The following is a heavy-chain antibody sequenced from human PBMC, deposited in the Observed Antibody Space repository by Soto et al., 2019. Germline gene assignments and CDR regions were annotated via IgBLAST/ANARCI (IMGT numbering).Heavy chain of an antibody. J-gene: IGHJ3*02. D-gene: IGHD4-17*01. CDR1: GFTFSSYS. V-gene: IGHV3-48*01. CDR2: ISSSSTI. CDR3: ASTCQTVALDAFDI. Sequence: PGGSLRLSCAASGFTFSSYSMNWVRQAPGKGLEWVSYISSSSTIYYADSVKGRFTISRDNAKNSLYLQMNSLRAEDTAVYYCASTCQTVALDAFDIWGQGTMVTVSS.